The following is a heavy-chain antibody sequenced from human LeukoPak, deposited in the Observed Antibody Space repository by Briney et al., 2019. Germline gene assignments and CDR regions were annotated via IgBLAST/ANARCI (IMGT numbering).Heavy chain of an antibody. CDR2: VSHSGST. CDR1: GYFISSGYY. V-gene: IGHV4-38-2*01. D-gene: IGHD2-2*01. CDR3: ASTALGYCTTSSCPDY. Sequence: SETLSLTCAVSGYFISSGYYWGWIRQPPGKGLEWIGGVSHSGSTFYTPSLKSRVTISVDPSRNQFSLKLSSLTAAGTAVYYCASTALGYCTTSSCPDYWGPGTLVTVSS. J-gene: IGHJ4*02.